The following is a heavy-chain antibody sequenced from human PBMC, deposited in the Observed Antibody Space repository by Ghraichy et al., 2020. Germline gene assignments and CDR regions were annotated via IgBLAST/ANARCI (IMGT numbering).Heavy chain of an antibody. CDR3: ARGSRATMRDYYYYYMDV. D-gene: IGHD5-12*01. J-gene: IGHJ6*03. CDR2: IYYSGST. V-gene: IGHV4-59*01. CDR1: GGSISSYY. Sequence: SETLSLTCTVSGGSISSYYWSWIRQPPGKGLEWIGYIYYSGSTNYNPSLKSRVTISVDTSKNQFSLKLSSVTAADTAVYYCARGSRATMRDYYYYYMDVWGKGTTVTVSS.